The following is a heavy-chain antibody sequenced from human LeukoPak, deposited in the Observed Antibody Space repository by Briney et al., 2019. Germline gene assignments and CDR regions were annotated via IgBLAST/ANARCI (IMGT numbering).Heavy chain of an antibody. J-gene: IGHJ6*02. D-gene: IGHD2-2*01. CDR3: ARGGRDCSSTSCYYYYYYGMDV. Sequence: SETLSLTCTVSGGSISSYYWSWIRQPPGKGLEWIGYIYYSGSTNYNPSLKSRVTISVDTSKNQFSLKLSSVIAADTAVYYCARGGRDCSSTSCYYYYYYGMDVWGQGTTVTVSS. CDR2: IYYSGST. CDR1: GGSISSYY. V-gene: IGHV4-59*01.